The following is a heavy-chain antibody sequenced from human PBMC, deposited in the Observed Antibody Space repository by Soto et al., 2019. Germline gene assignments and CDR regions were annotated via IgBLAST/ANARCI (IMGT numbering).Heavy chain of an antibody. CDR1: GYTFTSYG. J-gene: IGHJ2*01. CDR3: SRVTMVRGVIIGYWYFDL. D-gene: IGHD3-10*01. CDR2: ISAYNGNT. V-gene: IGHV1-18*01. Sequence: QVQLVQSGAEVKKPGASVKVSCKASGYTFTSYGISWVRQAPGQGLEWMGWISAYNGNTNYAQKLQGRVTMTTDTSTSTAYMELRSLRSDDTAVYYCSRVTMVRGVIIGYWYFDLWGRGTLVTVSS.